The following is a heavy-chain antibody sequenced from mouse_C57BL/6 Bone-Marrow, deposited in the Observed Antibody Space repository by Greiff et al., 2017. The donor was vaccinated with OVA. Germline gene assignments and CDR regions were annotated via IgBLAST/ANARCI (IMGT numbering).Heavy chain of an antibody. CDR1: GYTFTDYY. CDR2: INPNNGGT. CDR3: ARSGSITTVVDDD. Sequence: EVKLVESGPELVKPGASVKISCKASGYTFTDYYMNWVKQSHGKSLEWIGDINPNNGGTSYNQKFKGKATLTVDKSSSTAYMELRSLTSEDSAVYYGARSGSITTVVDDDWGQGTTLTVSS. D-gene: IGHD1-1*01. V-gene: IGHV1-26*01. J-gene: IGHJ2*01.